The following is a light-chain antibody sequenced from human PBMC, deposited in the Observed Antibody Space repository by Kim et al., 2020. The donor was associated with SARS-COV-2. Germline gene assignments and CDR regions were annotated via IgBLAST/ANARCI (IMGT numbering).Light chain of an antibody. J-gene: IGKJ4*01. CDR2: AAS. V-gene: IGKV1-9*01. CDR3: QQLNSYPRLS. CDR1: LGISSY. Sequence: DIQLTQSPSFLSASVGDRVTITCRASLGISSYLAWYQQKPGKAPKLLIYAASTLQSGVPSRFSGSGSGTEFTLTINSLQPEDFATYYCQQLNSYPRLSFGGGTKVDIK.